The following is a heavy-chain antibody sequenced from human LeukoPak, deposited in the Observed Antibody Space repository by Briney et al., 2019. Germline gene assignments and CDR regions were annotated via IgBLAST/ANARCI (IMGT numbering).Heavy chain of an antibody. CDR3: ARVLSGSWNWFDP. V-gene: IGHV3-74*01. CDR2: ISPDGSTT. D-gene: IGHD3-22*01. Sequence: PGESLRLSCAASGFTFSRYWIHWVRQAPGKGLEWVSRISPDGSTTTYADSVKGRFTISRDNAKNTVYLQMNSLRAEDTAVYYCARVLSGSWNWFDPWGQGTLVTVSS. CDR1: GFTFSRYW. J-gene: IGHJ5*02.